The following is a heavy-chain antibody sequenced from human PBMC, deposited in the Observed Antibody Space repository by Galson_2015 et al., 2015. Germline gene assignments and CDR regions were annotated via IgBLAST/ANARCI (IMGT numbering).Heavy chain of an antibody. Sequence: SLRLSCAASGFTFSTYGMHWVRQAPGKGLEWVAVIAYDGSNKYYADSVKGRFTISRDNSKYTLYLQMNSLRAEDTAVYYCAKVMGYGSGNSRYYFDYWGQGTLVTVSS. CDR1: GFTFSTYG. D-gene: IGHD3-10*01. V-gene: IGHV3-30*18. CDR2: IAYDGSNK. J-gene: IGHJ4*02. CDR3: AKVMGYGSGNSRYYFDY.